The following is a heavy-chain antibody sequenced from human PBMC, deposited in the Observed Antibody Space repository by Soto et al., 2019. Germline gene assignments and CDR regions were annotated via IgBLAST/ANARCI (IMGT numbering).Heavy chain of an antibody. D-gene: IGHD3-10*01. CDR3: ASLYGSGSYFGYYYGMDV. Sequence: QVQLVESGGGLVKPGGSLRLSCAASGFTFSDYYMSWIRQAPGKGREWVSYISSSGSTIYYADPGKGRFTISRDNAKNSLYLQMNSLRAEDTAVYYCASLYGSGSYFGYYYGMDVWGQGTTVTVSS. V-gene: IGHV3-11*01. CDR1: GFTFSDYY. CDR2: ISSSGSTI. J-gene: IGHJ6*02.